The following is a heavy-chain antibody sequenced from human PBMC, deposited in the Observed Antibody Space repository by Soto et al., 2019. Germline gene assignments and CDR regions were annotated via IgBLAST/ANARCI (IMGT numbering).Heavy chain of an antibody. CDR1: GGSIRSGAYY. D-gene: IGHD5-12*01. CDR3: ARIGKNLDIVNNNWFDT. V-gene: IGHV4-30-4*01. J-gene: IGHJ5*02. CDR2: TSSSGST. Sequence: SETLSLTCTVSGGSIRSGAYYWSWIRQPPGKGLEWIAYTSSSGSTYYNPSLKSRITTSLDTSKNQISLYESSVTAADTAVYYCARIGKNLDIVNNNWFDTWGQGTLVTVSS.